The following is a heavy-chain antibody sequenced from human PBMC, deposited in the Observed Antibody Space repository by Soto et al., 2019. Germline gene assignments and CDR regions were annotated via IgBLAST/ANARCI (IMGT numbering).Heavy chain of an antibody. Sequence: QGQLVESGGGVVQPGRSLRLSCAASGFSFIGYAIHWVRQAPGKGLEWVAVISPDGDNKYYADSVMGRFAISRDNSENTLYLQIISLRPEDTAVYYCARGGRDYLDSSGYSPFDQWGQGTLVTVSS. CDR2: ISPDGDNK. J-gene: IGHJ4*02. CDR3: ARGGRDYLDSSGYSPFDQ. V-gene: IGHV3-30*01. CDR1: GFSFIGYA. D-gene: IGHD3-22*01.